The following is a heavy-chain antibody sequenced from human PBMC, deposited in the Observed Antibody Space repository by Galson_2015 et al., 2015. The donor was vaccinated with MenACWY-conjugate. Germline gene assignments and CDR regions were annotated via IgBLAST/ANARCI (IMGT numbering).Heavy chain of an antibody. CDR2: IYHSGST. D-gene: IGHD3-10*01. CDR1: GYSISSGYY. CDR3: ARAMRITMVRGVVGYYGMDV. V-gene: IGHV4-38-2*02. Sequence: ETLSLTCTVSGYSISSGYYWGWIRQPPGKGLGWIGSIYHSGSTYYNPSLKSRVTISVDTSKNQFSLKLSSVTAADTAVYYCARAMRITMVRGVVGYYGMDVWGQGTTVTVSS. J-gene: IGHJ6*02.